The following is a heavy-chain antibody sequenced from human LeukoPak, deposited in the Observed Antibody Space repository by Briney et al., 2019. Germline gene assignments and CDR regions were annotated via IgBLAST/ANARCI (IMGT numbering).Heavy chain of an antibody. Sequence: PGGSLRLSCAASGFTFSSYSMNRVRQAPGKGLEWVSSISSSSSYIYYADSVKGRFTISRDNAKNSLYLQMNSLRAEDTAVYYCAREPMSGYFYDAFDIWGQGTMVTVSS. CDR1: GFTFSSYS. CDR2: ISSSSSYI. V-gene: IGHV3-21*01. CDR3: AREPMSGYFYDAFDI. J-gene: IGHJ3*02. D-gene: IGHD3-22*01.